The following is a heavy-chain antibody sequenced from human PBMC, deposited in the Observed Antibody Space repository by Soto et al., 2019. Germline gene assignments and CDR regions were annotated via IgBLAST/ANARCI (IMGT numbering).Heavy chain of an antibody. CDR3: ARAHVDKYYDFWSGYWSQYYYYGMDV. Sequence: GGSLRLSCAASGFTFSSYTMRWVRQAPGKGLEWVSTISGSGGDTYYADSVKGRFTISRDNSKNTLYLQMNSLRAEDTAVYYCARAHVDKYYDFWSGYWSQYYYYGMDVWGQGTTVTVSS. CDR2: ISGSGGDT. J-gene: IGHJ6*02. D-gene: IGHD3-3*01. V-gene: IGHV3-23*01. CDR1: GFTFSSYT.